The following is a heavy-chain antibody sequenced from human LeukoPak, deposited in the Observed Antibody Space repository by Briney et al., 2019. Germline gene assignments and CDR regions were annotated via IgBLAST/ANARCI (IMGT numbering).Heavy chain of an antibody. J-gene: IGHJ4*02. D-gene: IGHD4-17*01. CDR1: GFTFSSYG. V-gene: IGHV3-33*01. CDR3: ARDQNVGYGDYFYYFDY. Sequence: GAPRLSCAASGFTFSSYGMHWGRQAPSQGLEWVAVIWYDGSNKYYVDSVKGRFTISRDNSKNTLYLQMNSLRAEDTAVYYCARDQNVGYGDYFYYFDYWGQGTLVTVSS. CDR2: IWYDGSNK.